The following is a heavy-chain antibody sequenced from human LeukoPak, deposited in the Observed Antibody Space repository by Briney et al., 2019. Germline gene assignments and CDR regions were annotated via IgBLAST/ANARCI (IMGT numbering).Heavy chain of an antibody. D-gene: IGHD1-26*01. Sequence: PSETLSLTCTVSGDSISSTGHYWGWIRQPPGKGLEWIGSVYFTGSSFYNPSLKSRVTISVDTSKNQFSLKLSSVTAADTAVYYCARGPGSGSYSVYYFDYWGQGTLVTVSS. V-gene: IGHV4-39*01. J-gene: IGHJ4*02. CDR1: GDSISSTGHY. CDR3: ARGPGSGSYSVYYFDY. CDR2: VYFTGSS.